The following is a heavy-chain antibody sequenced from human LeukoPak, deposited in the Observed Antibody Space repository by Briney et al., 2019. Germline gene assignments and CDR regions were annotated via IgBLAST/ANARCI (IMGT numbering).Heavy chain of an antibody. CDR1: GFTFSSYA. D-gene: IGHD4-23*01. J-gene: IGHJ4*02. CDR3: AKDLQTTMTTVVTPVY. V-gene: IGHV3-23*01. Sequence: GGSLRLSCAASGFTFSSYAMSWVRQAPGKGLEWVSAISGSGGSTYYADSVKGRFTISRDNSKNTLYLQMNSLRAEGTAVYYCAKDLQTTMTTVVTPVYWGQGTLVTVSS. CDR2: ISGSGGST.